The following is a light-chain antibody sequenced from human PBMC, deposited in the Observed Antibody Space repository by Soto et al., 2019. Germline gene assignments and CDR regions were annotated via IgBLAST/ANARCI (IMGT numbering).Light chain of an antibody. CDR3: QQYKHYST. J-gene: IGKJ2*01. CDR2: TAS. V-gene: IGKV1-5*03. Sequence: DIQMTQSPSTLSASVGDRVSITCRASQSISGFLAWYQQRPGRAPMLLIHTASTLASGVPSRFSGSGSETEFTLTITSLQPDDFATYYCQQYKHYSTFGQGTNLEIK. CDR1: QSISGF.